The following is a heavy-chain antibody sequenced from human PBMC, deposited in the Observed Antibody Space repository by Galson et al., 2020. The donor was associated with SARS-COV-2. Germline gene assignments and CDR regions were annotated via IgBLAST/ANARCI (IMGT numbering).Heavy chain of an antibody. V-gene: IGHV4-34*01. CDR3: GGTTVTTFYGMDV. J-gene: IGHJ6*02. CDR1: GGSFSDSF. CDR2: INHSGVT. D-gene: IGHD4-17*01. Sequence: SQASETLSLTCAVFGGSFSDSFWSWIRQPPGMGLEWIGEINHSGVTNYNPSLKRRLTISLDKSKKQISLNLSSVTAADSAVYFCGGTTVTTFYGMDVWGQGTPVTVSS.